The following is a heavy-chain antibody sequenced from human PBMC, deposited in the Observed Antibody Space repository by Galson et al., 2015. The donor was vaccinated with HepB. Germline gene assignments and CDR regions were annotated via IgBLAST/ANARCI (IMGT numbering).Heavy chain of an antibody. J-gene: IGHJ6*02. CDR1: GFRFNSSG. V-gene: IGHV3-74*03. Sequence: SLRLSCAGSGFRFNSSGIHWVRQAPGKGLMWVSCINSDGSSSTYADFVKGRFTISGDNAKNTLFLQMNSLRVEDTAVYYCVRDWSGSGIMDVWGQGTTVTVSS. D-gene: IGHD3-10*01. CDR2: INSDGSSS. CDR3: VRDWSGSGIMDV.